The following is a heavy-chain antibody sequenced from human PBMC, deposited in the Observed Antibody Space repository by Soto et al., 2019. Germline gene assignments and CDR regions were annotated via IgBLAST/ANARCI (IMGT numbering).Heavy chain of an antibody. CDR3: AKDTEIFGVVIRFLSRLDP. Sequence: GGSLRLSCAASGFTFSSYGMHWVRQAPGKGLEWVAVISYDGSNKYYADSVKGRFTISRDNSKNTLYLQMNSLRAEDTAVYYCAKDTEIFGVVIRFLSRLDPWGQGTLVTVYS. J-gene: IGHJ5*02. V-gene: IGHV3-30*18. CDR2: ISYDGSNK. D-gene: IGHD3-3*01. CDR1: GFTFSSYG.